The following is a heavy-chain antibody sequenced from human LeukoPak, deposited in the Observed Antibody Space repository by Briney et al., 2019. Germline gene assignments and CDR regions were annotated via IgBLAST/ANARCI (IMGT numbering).Heavy chain of an antibody. CDR1: GGSISSDY. V-gene: IGHV4-59*05. D-gene: IGHD6-13*01. Sequence: SETLSLTCIVSGGSISSDYWSWIRQPPGKGLEWIGSIYYSGSTYYNPSLKSRVTISVDTSKNQFSLKLSSVTAADTAVYYCRTIAAAGRGPVLAFDIWGQGTMVTVSS. J-gene: IGHJ3*02. CDR3: RTIAAAGRGPVLAFDI. CDR2: IYYSGST.